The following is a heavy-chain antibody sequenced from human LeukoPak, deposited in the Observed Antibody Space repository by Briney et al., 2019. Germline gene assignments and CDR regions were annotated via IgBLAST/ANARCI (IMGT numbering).Heavy chain of an antibody. V-gene: IGHV3-7*01. J-gene: IGHJ4*02. D-gene: IGHD6-13*01. Sequence: GGSLRLSCAASGFTFSSHWMSWVRQAPGKGLEWVANIKQDGNEKYYVDSVKGRFTISRDNAKNSLYLQLNSLRADDTAVYYCTRDRYSSTWSDYWGQGTLVTVSS. CDR1: GFTFSSHW. CDR2: IKQDGNEK. CDR3: TRDRYSSTWSDY.